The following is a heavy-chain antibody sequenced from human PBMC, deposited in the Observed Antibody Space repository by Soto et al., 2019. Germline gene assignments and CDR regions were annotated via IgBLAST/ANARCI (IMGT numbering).Heavy chain of an antibody. CDR2: IYYSGST. CDR3: ARSLTSTHYYYYYGMDV. J-gene: IGHJ6*02. V-gene: IGHV4-31*03. CDR1: GGSISSGGYY. Sequence: SETLSLTCTVSGGSISSGGYYWSWIRQHPGKGLEWIGYIYYSGSTYYNQSLKSRVTISVDTSKNQFSLKLSSVTAADTAVYYCARSLTSTHYYYYYGMDVWGQGTTVTVSS.